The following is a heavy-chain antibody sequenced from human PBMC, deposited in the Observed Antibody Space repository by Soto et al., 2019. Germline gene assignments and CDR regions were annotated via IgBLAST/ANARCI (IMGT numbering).Heavy chain of an antibody. Sequence: QVQLQESGPGLVRPSQTLSLTCSVSGASIYSGCYFWSWIRQSPGKVLEWIRHIHNSGSPYNTPSQKSRVTISAATSMNQFSLALTSVTAADTAMYYCARGPTTDKVDSCGQGIPFPVSS. CDR1: GASIYSGCYF. CDR3: ARGPTTDKVDS. CDR2: IHNSGSP. J-gene: IGHJ4*02. V-gene: IGHV4-30-4*01.